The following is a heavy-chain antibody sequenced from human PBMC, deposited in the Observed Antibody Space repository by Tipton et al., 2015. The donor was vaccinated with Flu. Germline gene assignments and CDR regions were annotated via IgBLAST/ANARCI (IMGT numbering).Heavy chain of an antibody. Sequence: AASGFTFSSYGMHWVRQAPGKGLEWVAVIWYDGSNKYYADSVKGRFTISRDNSKNTLYLQMNSLRAEDTAVYYCARGGYYGSGYNTPEFDYWGQGTLVTVSS. D-gene: IGHD3-10*01. V-gene: IGHV3-33*01. CDR2: IWYDGSNK. CDR1: GFTFSSYG. J-gene: IGHJ4*02. CDR3: ARGGYYGSGYNTPEFDY.